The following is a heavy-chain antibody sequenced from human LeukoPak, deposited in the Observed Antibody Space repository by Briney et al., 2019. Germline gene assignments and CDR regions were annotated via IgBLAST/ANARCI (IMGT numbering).Heavy chain of an antibody. D-gene: IGHD4-17*01. V-gene: IGHV3-23*01. CDR3: AKSALGDYVGPQGY. CDR1: GFTFSSYA. J-gene: IGHJ4*02. CDR2: ISGSGGSK. Sequence: HPGGSLRLSCAASGFTFSSYAMTWVRQAPGKGLEWVSSISGSGGSKHYIDSVKGRFSISRDNSKNTVYLQMNSLRAEDAAVFYCAKSALGDYVGPQGYWGQGTLVTVSS.